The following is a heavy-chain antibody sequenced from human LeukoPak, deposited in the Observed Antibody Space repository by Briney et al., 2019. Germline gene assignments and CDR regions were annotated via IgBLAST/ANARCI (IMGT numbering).Heavy chain of an antibody. J-gene: IGHJ5*02. CDR3: ARDNSVGETAWWFDP. D-gene: IGHD1-26*01. CDR1: GYTFRSYG. CDR2: INPSGSSA. V-gene: IGHV1-46*01. Sequence: ASVKVSCKASGYTFRSYGISWVRQAPGQGLEWMGFINPSGSSAAYAQKFQGRLTMTRDMFTSTDYMELTSLTSDDTAVYYCARDNSVGETAWWFDPWGQGTLVTVSS.